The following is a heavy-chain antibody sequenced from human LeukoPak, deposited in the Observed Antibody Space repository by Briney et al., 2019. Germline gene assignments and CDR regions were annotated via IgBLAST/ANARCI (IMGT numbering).Heavy chain of an antibody. D-gene: IGHD1-26*01. J-gene: IGHJ4*02. CDR2: ISYDGSNK. CDR3: ARVNGHSGSYGY. Sequence: PGGSLRLSCAASGFTFSSYAMHWVRQAPGKGLEWVAVISYDGSNKYYADSVKGRFTISRDNAKNSLYLQMNSLRAEDTAVYYCARVNGHSGSYGYWGQGTLVTVSS. CDR1: GFTFSSYA. V-gene: IGHV3-30-3*01.